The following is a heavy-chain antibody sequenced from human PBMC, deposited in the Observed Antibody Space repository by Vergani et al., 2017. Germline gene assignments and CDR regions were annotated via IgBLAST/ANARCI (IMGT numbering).Heavy chain of an antibody. D-gene: IGHD6-13*01. CDR2: IYSGGST. V-gene: IGHV3-53*01. CDR1: GFTVSSNY. Sequence: EVQLVESGGGLIQPGGSLRLSCAASGFTVSSNYMSWVRQAPGKGLEWVSVIYSGGSTYYADSVKGRFTISRDNSENTLYLQMNSLRAEDTAVYYCARGIAAAGKLHPPDFWGQGTLVTVSS. J-gene: IGHJ4*02. CDR3: ARGIAAAGKLHPPDF.